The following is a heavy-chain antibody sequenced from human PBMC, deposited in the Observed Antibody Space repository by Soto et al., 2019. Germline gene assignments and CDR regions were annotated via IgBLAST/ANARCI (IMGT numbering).Heavy chain of an antibody. CDR3: ARRGVAAGGTALDH. CDR2: IYQSGSA. CDR1: GVSITSSSSDY. D-gene: IGHD1-1*01. V-gene: IGHV4-39*02. J-gene: IGHJ4*02. Sequence: SETLSLTCTVSGVSITSSSSDYWGWIRQTPGKELEWIASIYQSGSAYYNSFLKSRVTISVDTSKNRFSLKLTSVTAADTGVYYCARRGVAAGGTALDHWGQGTLVTFSS.